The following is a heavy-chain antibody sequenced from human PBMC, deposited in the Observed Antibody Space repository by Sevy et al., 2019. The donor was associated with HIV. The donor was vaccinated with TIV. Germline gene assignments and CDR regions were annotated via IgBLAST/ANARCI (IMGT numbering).Heavy chain of an antibody. CDR1: GGSITSLY. D-gene: IGHD1-26*01. CDR3: AGENAWGRGYS. Sequence: SETLSLTCTVSGGSITSLYWNWIRQPPGKGLDWIANIYYNGHINYNPSLKSRVTLSLDTSKNKFSLGLSSVTAADTAMYYCAGENAWGRGYSWGQGTLVTVSS. V-gene: IGHV4-59*08. J-gene: IGHJ4*02. CDR2: IYYNGHI.